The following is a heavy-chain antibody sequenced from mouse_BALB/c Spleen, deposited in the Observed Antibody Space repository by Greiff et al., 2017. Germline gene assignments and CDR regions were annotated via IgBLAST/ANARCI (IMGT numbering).Heavy chain of an antibody. D-gene: IGHD2-4*01. J-gene: IGHJ4*01. Sequence: VQLKQSGAELVKPGASVKLSCTASGFNIKDTYMHWVKQRPEQGLEWIGRIDPANGNTKYDPKFQGKATITADTSSNTAYLQLSSLTSEDTAVYYCARPTMIAMDYWGQGTSVTVSS. V-gene: IGHV14-3*02. CDR1: GFNIKDTY. CDR2: IDPANGNT. CDR3: ARPTMIAMDY.